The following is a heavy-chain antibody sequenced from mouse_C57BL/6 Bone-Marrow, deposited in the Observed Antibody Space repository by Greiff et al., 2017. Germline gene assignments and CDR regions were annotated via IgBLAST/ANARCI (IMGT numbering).Heavy chain of an antibody. CDR3: ARCGNGSSYDY. CDR2: IYPGSGNT. V-gene: IGHV1-76*01. J-gene: IGHJ2*01. Sequence: VQLQQSGAELVRPGASVKLSCKASGYTFTDYYINWVKQRPGQGLEWIARIYPGSGNTYYNEKFKGKATLTAEKSSSAAYMQLSSLTSEDSAVYFFARCGNGSSYDYWGQGTTLTVSS. CDR1: GYTFTDYY. D-gene: IGHD1-1*01.